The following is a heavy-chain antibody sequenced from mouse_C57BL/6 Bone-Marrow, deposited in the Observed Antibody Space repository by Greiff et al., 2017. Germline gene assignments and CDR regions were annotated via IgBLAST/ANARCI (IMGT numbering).Heavy chain of an antibody. J-gene: IGHJ2*01. V-gene: IGHV1-55*01. Sequence: QVQLQQPGAELVKPGASVKMSCKASGYTFTSYWITWVKQRPGQGLEWIGDIYPTSGRTNYNEKFKSKAIRTVDTSSNTAYMQLSSLKSEDSAVFYGARSGPLGRSFDYWGQGTTLTVSS. CDR1: GYTFTSYW. CDR2: IYPTSGRT. D-gene: IGHD4-1*01. CDR3: ARSGPLGRSFDY.